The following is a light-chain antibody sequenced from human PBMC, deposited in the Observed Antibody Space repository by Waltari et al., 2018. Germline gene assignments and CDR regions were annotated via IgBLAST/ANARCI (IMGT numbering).Light chain of an antibody. CDR2: GAS. CDR1: QSVSSN. J-gene: IGKJ3*01. CDR3: QQYNNWPRP. V-gene: IGKV3-15*01. Sequence: EIVMTQSPATLSVSPGERAPPSCRASQSVSSNLAWYQQKPGQAPRLLMYGASTRATGIPARFSGSGSGTEFTLTISSLQSEDFAVYYCQQYNNWPRPFGPGTKVDIK.